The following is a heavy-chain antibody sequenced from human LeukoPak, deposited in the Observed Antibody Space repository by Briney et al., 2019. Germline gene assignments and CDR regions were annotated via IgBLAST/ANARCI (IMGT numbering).Heavy chain of an antibody. Sequence: SETLSLTCSVSGGSISNADYYWGWSRQAPGKGLEWIGSIFYGERNHYNPSLKSRATMSVDTSKNQFSLKLTSVTAADAAMYYCARQLPTAAADTRGYFEYWGQGAVVTVSS. J-gene: IGHJ4*01. CDR2: IFYGERN. CDR3: ARQLPTAAADTRGYFEY. D-gene: IGHD6-13*01. V-gene: IGHV4-39*01. CDR1: GGSISNADYY.